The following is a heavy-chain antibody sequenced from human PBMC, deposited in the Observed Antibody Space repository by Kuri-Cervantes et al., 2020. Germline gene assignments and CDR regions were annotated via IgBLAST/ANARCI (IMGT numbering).Heavy chain of an antibody. CDR3: AKDRYSSGWYKDY. CDR1: GFTFSSYG. D-gene: IGHD6-19*01. CDR2: IRYDGSNK. J-gene: IGHJ4*02. Sequence: GGSLRLSCAASGFTFSSYGMHWVRQAPGKGLEWVAFIRYDGSNKYYADSVKGRFTISRDNSKNTLYLQMNSLRAEDTAVYYCAKDRYSSGWYKDYWGQGTLVTVSS. V-gene: IGHV3-30*02.